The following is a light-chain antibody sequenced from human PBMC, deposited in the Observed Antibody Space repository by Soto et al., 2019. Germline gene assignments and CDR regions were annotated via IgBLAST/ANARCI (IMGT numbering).Light chain of an antibody. CDR3: QPYYNYPWT. J-gene: IGKJ1*01. CDR2: AAS. CDR1: QDIHNY. Sequence: AVLLTQSPSSFSASTGDRATITCRASQDIHNYLAWYQQVPGKAPKLLLYAASILQTGVPPRFSGSGSGTDFTRTIDGLQSEDFATYFCQPYYNYPWTFGQGTTVE. V-gene: IGKV1-8*01.